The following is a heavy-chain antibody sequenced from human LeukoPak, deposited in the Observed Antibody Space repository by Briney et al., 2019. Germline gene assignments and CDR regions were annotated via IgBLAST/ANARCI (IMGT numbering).Heavy chain of an antibody. CDR2: LYSSGSG. J-gene: IGHJ4*02. D-gene: IGHD3-10*01. CDR3: ARGLPMASLFFDS. V-gene: IGHV4-59*01. CDR1: GGSISSNY. Sequence: SETLSLTCTVSGGSISSNYWSWMRQPPGKGLEWIGYLYSSGSGNYNPSFKSRVTMSLDTSKNEFSLKLTSVTAADTAVYFCARGLPMASLFFDSWGQGILVIVSS.